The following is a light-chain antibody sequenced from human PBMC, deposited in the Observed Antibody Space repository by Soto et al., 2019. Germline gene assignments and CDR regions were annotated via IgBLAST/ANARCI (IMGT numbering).Light chain of an antibody. CDR3: QQSYGSPLT. CDR2: AAS. Sequence: DIQMTQSPSSLSASVGDRVTITCRASQSISSYLNWYQQKPGKAPKLLIYAASSLQSGVPSRFSGSGSGTDFTLTISSLQPEDFATYYCQQSYGSPLTFGGGTKVEMK. J-gene: IGKJ4*01. CDR1: QSISSY. V-gene: IGKV1-39*01.